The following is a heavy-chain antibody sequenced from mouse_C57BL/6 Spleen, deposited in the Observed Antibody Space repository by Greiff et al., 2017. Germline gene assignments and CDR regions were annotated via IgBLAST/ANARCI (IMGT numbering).Heavy chain of an antibody. Sequence: QVQLQQSGAELARPGASVKMSCKASGYTFTSYTMHWVKQRPGPGLDWIGDINPSSGYTKYNQKFKNKATLTADKSSSTAYMQLSSLTSEDSAVYYCARGSRAYFDYWGQGTTLTVSS. CDR3: ARGSRAYFDY. D-gene: IGHD3-3*01. CDR2: INPSSGYT. V-gene: IGHV1-4*01. CDR1: GYTFTSYT. J-gene: IGHJ2*01.